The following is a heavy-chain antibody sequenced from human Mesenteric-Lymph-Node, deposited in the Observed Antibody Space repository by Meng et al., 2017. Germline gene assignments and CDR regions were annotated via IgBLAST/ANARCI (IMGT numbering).Heavy chain of an antibody. CDR1: GYTFTTYD. D-gene: IGHD2-15*01. J-gene: IGHJ6*02. V-gene: IGHV1-8*01. CDR2: MNPNSGNT. Sequence: ASVKVSCKASGYTFTTYDINWVRQAPGQGLEWMGWMNPNSGNTGYAQKFQGRVTMTRNTSISTAYMELSSLRSEDTAVYYCARGHIVVVVAARYYYYYGMDVWGQGTTVTVTS. CDR3: ARGHIVVVVAARYYYYYGMDV.